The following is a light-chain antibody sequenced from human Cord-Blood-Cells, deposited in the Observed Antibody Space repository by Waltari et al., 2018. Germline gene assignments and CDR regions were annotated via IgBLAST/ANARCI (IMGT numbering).Light chain of an antibody. Sequence: DVVMHQTVLSLSVNPIQLASVSCKSSQSLMHSDGKTYLYWYLQKPGQPAQLLIYEVSIPFSGVQDRFSGSGAGRDFALKISRVEAQDVGVYYRMQSIQLPLTYGGANILDIK. CDR1: QSLMHSDGKTY. V-gene: IGKV2D-29*01. J-gene: IGKJ4*01. CDR2: EVS. CDR3: MQSIQLPLT.